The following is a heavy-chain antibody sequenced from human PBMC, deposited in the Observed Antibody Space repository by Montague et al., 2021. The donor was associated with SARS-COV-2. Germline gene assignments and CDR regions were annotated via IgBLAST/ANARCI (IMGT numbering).Heavy chain of an antibody. CDR1: GGSMSGNY. CDR2: VHYTCST. J-gene: IGHJ4*02. CDR3: ARAQNTCFIANCVNYFDV. D-gene: IGHD1-1*01. Sequence: SETLSLTCEVSGGSMSGNYWTWIRHSPGTGLEWIGYVHYTCSTKYNPSLKTQVSLSLDTPKNHFSLHLSSVTAADTAIYFCARAQNTCFIANCVNYFDVWGQGALVTVSS. V-gene: IGHV4-59*01.